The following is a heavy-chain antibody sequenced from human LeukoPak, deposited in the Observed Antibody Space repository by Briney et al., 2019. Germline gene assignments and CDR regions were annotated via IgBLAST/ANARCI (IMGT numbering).Heavy chain of an antibody. CDR1: GGFISSHF. J-gene: IGHJ6*03. Sequence: PSETLSLTCTVSGGFISSHFWSWLRQPAGKGLEWIGRIYISGSPHYNPSLKSRVTMSLDTSKNQFSLKLNSVTAADTAVYYCARAIKTGVPAATYYYYMDVWGKGTTVTVSS. D-gene: IGHD2-2*01. CDR2: IYISGSP. CDR3: ARAIKTGVPAATYYYYMDV. V-gene: IGHV4-4*07.